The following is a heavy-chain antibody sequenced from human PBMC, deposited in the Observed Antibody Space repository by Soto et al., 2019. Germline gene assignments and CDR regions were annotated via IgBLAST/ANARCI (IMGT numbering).Heavy chain of an antibody. J-gene: IGHJ3*02. CDR3: ARDSGYYYGPPDAFDI. CDR2: ISAYNGKT. CDR1: GYTFTSYG. D-gene: IGHD3-10*01. V-gene: IGHV1-18*01. Sequence: GASVTVSCKASGYTFTSYGISWVRQAPGQGLEWMGWISAYNGKTNDAQKLQGRVTMTTDTSTSTAYMEMRSLRSDDTAVYYCARDSGYYYGPPDAFDIWGQGTMVNVSS.